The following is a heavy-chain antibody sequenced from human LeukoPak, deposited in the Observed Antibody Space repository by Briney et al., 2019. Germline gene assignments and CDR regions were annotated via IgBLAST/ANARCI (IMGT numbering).Heavy chain of an antibody. Sequence: QPGGSLRLSCAASGFTFSSYWMHWVRQAPGKGLVWVSRINSDGSSTSYADSVKGRFTISRDNAKNTLYLQMNSLRAEDTAVYYCARARDMVRCMDVWGKGTTVTVSS. V-gene: IGHV3-74*01. CDR1: GFTFSSYW. CDR2: INSDGSST. D-gene: IGHD3-10*01. J-gene: IGHJ6*04. CDR3: ARARDMVRCMDV.